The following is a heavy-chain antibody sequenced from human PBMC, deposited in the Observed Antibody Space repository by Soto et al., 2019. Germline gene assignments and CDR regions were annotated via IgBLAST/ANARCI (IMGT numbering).Heavy chain of an antibody. V-gene: IGHV3-74*01. CDR3: ARDPKYYDSSGYYPF. D-gene: IGHD3-22*01. CDR1: GFTFSSYW. CDR2: INSDGSST. Sequence: GESLKISCAASGFTFSSYWMHWVRQAPGKGLVWVSRINSDGSSTSYADSVKGRFTISRDNAKNTLYLQMNSLRAEDTAVYYCARDPKYYDSSGYYPFWGQGTLVNVSS. J-gene: IGHJ4*02.